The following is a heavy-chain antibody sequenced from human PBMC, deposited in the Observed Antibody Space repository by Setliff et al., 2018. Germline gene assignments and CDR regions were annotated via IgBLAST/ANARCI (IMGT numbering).Heavy chain of an antibody. Sequence: PSETLSLTCAVYGGSLSGNYWSWIRQPPGKGLEWIGEINHSGSTNHNPSLKSRVTISVDTSKNQFSLNLSSVTAADTAMYYCARDYYDSRGSYAFDIWGQGTVVTVSS. V-gene: IGHV4-34*01. CDR2: INHSGST. CDR3: ARDYYDSRGSYAFDI. J-gene: IGHJ3*02. D-gene: IGHD3-22*01. CDR1: GGSLSGNY.